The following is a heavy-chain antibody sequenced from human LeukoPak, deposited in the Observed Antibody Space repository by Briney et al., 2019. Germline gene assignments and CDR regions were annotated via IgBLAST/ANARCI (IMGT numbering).Heavy chain of an antibody. J-gene: IGHJ4*02. CDR1: GFTFSSYS. Sequence: PGGSLRLSCAASGFTFSSYSMNWVRQGPGKGLEWVSSISSTSSYIYYADSVKGRFTISRDNAKNSLFLQMNSLRAEDTAVYYCARELMGLTMIVVVNPIDYWGQGTLVTVSS. V-gene: IGHV3-21*01. CDR3: ARELMGLTMIVVVNPIDY. CDR2: ISSTSSYI. D-gene: IGHD3-22*01.